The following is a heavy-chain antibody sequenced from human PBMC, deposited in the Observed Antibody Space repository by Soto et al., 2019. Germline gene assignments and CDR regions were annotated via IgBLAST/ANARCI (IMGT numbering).Heavy chain of an antibody. CDR1: GFTFTSYA. CDR3: ARGTTLAIFDYGMDV. V-gene: IGHV3-30-3*01. CDR2: ISNDGSNY. D-gene: IGHD3-3*01. Sequence: ESGGGVVPPGRSLRLSCAASGFTFTSYAMHWVRQAPGKGLEWVAVISNDGSNYYYADSVRGRFTISRDNTKNTLFLQMSSQRGEDSGVYYCARGTTLAIFDYGMDVWGQGTTVTVSS. J-gene: IGHJ6*02.